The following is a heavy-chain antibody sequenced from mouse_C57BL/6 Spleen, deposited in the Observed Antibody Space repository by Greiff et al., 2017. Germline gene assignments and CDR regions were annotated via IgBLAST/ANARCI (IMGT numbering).Heavy chain of an antibody. CDR1: GYAFSSYW. Sequence: QVQLQQSGAELVKPGASVKISCKASGYAFSSYWMNWVKQRPGKGLEWIGQIYPGDGDTNYNGKFKGKATLTADKSSSTAYMQLSSLTSEDSAVYFCARGAPYYGSSYGYFDVWGTGTTVTVSS. CDR3: ARGAPYYGSSYGYFDV. V-gene: IGHV1-80*01. CDR2: IYPGDGDT. J-gene: IGHJ1*03. D-gene: IGHD1-1*01.